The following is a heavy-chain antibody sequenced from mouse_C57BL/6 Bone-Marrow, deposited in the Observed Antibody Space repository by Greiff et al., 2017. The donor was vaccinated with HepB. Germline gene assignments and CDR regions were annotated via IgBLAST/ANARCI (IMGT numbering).Heavy chain of an antibody. CDR1: GYTFTSYW. D-gene: IGHD1-1*01. CDR2: IDPSDSYT. CDR3: ARRPTVGDNLDY. J-gene: IGHJ2*01. V-gene: IGHV1-69*01. Sequence: QVQLQQSGAELVMPGASVKLSCKASGYTFTSYWMHWVKQRPGQGLEWIGEIDPSDSYTNYNQKFKGKSTLTVDKSSSTAYMQLSSLTSEDSAVYYCARRPTVGDNLDYWGQGATLTVSS.